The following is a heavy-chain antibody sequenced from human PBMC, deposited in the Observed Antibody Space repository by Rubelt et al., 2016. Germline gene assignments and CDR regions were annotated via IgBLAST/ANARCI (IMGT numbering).Heavy chain of an antibody. J-gene: IGHJ4*02. Sequence: QVQLVQSGAEVKKPGASVKVSCKASGYRFITYGVTWVRQAPGQGLEWMGWISAYNGNTNYAQKLQGRVTMTTDTSTSTAYMELRSLRSDDTAVYYCARGYYYDSSGLPIDYWGQGTLVTVSS. CDR3: ARGYYYDSSGLPIDY. D-gene: IGHD3-22*01. CDR2: ISAYNGNT. V-gene: IGHV1-18*01. CDR1: GYRFITYG.